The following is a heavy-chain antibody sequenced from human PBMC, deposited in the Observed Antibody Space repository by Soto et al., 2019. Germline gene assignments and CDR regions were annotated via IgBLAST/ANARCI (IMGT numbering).Heavy chain of an antibody. CDR1: GFPFDDYG. J-gene: IGHJ4*02. D-gene: IGHD3-10*01. V-gene: IGHV3-23*01. CDR2: ISESGGST. Sequence: GGSLRLSCAASGFPFDDYGVTRVRQAPGKGLEWVSTISESGGSTYYADSVKGRFTISRDNSKSTLYLQMNSLRDEDTAIYYCAKWGKRDGESSPPSDYLGQGT. CDR3: AKWGKRDGESSPPSDY.